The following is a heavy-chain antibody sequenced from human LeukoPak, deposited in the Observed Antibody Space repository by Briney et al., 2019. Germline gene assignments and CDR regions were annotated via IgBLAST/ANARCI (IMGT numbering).Heavy chain of an antibody. V-gene: IGHV3-23*01. D-gene: IGHD2-2*01. Sequence: GGSLRLSCAASGFTFSSYAMSWVRQAPGKGLEWVSAISGSGGNTYYADSVKGRFTISRDNSKNTLYLQMNSLRAEDTAVYYCARGYCSSTSCSSFDYWGQGTLVTVSS. CDR1: GFTFSSYA. CDR2: ISGSGGNT. CDR3: ARGYCSSTSCSSFDY. J-gene: IGHJ4*02.